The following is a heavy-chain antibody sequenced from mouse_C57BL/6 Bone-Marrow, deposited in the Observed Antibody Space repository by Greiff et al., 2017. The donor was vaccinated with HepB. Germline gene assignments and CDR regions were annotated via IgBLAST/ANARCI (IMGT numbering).Heavy chain of an antibody. CDR2: GQGLEWIG. D-gene: IGHD1-1*02. CDR3: SEDSAVYYCAWWGNIPYWCFDV. J-gene: IGHJ1*03. Sequence: QVQLQQSGPELARPWASVKISCQAFYTFSRRVHFAIRDTNYWMQWVKQRPGQGLEWIGAIYPGNGDTSYNQKFKGKATLTADKSSSTAYMQLSSLGSEDSAVYYCAWWGNIPYWCFDVWGTGTTLSVSS. V-gene: IGHV1-87*01. CDR1: YTFSRRVH.